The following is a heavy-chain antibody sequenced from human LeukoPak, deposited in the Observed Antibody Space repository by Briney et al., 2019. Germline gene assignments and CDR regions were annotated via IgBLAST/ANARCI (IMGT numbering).Heavy chain of an antibody. Sequence: GESLKISCKGSGYSFTDYWIGWVRQRPGKGLEWMGMIYPGDSDTRYSPSFQGQVTISADKSISTAHLQWSSLKASDTAMYFCARRSGSSMIEYWGQGTLVTVSP. D-gene: IGHD2-2*01. CDR1: GYSFTDYW. J-gene: IGHJ4*02. V-gene: IGHV5-51*01. CDR3: ARRSGSSMIEY. CDR2: IYPGDSDT.